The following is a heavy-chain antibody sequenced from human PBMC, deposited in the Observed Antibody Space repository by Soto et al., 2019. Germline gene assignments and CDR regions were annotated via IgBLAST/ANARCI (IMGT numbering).Heavy chain of an antibody. CDR3: ARDDILTGYYDY. Sequence: PGGSLRLSCAASGFTFSSYGMHWVRQAPGKGLEWVAVIWYDGSNKYYADSVKGRFTISRDNSKNTLYLQMNSLRAEDTAVYYCARDDILTGYYDYWGQGTLVTVSS. CDR2: IWYDGSNK. V-gene: IGHV3-33*01. J-gene: IGHJ4*02. D-gene: IGHD3-9*01. CDR1: GFTFSSYG.